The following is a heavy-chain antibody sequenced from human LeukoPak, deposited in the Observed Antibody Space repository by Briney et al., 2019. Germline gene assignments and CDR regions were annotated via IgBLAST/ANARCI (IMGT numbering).Heavy chain of an antibody. D-gene: IGHD1-1*01. V-gene: IGHV3-21*01. CDR1: GFTFSSYS. CDR2: IRSSSSYI. CDR3: ARDTGTTPGTVGY. Sequence: GGSLRLSCAASGFTFSSYSMNWVRQAPGKGLEWVSSIRSSSSYIYYADSVKGRFTISRDNAKNSLYLQMNSLRAEDTAVYYCARDTGTTPGTVGYWGQGTLVTVSS. J-gene: IGHJ4*02.